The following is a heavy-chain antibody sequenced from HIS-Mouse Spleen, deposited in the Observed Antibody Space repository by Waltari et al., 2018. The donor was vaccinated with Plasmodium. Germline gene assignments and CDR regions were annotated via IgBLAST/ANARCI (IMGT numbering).Heavy chain of an antibody. CDR2: IYSGGST. V-gene: IGHV3-53*01. D-gene: IGHD6-6*01. CDR3: AGGMKSSSSAFDI. Sequence: EVQLVESGGGLIQPGGSLRLSCAASGFTVSSNYISWVRKAPGTGWEWVAVIYSGGSTHYGGAGKDRFTISRDKSKNTLYLQMNSLRAEDTAVYYCAGGMKSSSSAFDIWGQGTMVTVSS. CDR1: GFTVSSNY. J-gene: IGHJ3*02.